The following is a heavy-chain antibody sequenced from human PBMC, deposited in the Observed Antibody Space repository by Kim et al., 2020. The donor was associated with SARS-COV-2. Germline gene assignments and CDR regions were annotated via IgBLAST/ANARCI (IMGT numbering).Heavy chain of an antibody. J-gene: IGHJ6*02. CDR2: IKSETDGGTT. CDR1: GFTFNKAW. D-gene: IGHD6-13*01. Sequence: GGSLRLSCAASGFTFNKAWMNWVRQAPGKGLEWVGLIKSETDGGTTDYAAPVKGRFTISRDDSQNTLFLHMNSLKTEDTAVYYCATARVAAGGHYYYYGMEVWGQGTTVTVSS. V-gene: IGHV3-15*01. CDR3: ATARVAAGGHYYYYGMEV.